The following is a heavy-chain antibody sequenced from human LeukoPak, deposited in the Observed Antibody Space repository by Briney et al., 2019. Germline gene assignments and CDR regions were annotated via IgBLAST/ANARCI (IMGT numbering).Heavy chain of an antibody. V-gene: IGHV1-46*01. CDR2: INPSGGST. CDR1: GYTFTSYY. Sequence: ASVKVSCKASGYTFTSYYMHWVRQAPGQGLEWMGIINPSGGSTSYAQKFQGRVTMTRDTSISTAYMELSRLRSDDTAVYYCARDKGLLPEGYWGQGTLVTVSS. D-gene: IGHD3-22*01. CDR3: ARDKGLLPEGY. J-gene: IGHJ4*02.